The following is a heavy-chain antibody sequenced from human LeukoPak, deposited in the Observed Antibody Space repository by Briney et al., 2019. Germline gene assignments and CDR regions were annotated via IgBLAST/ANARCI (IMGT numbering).Heavy chain of an antibody. CDR2: ISSSSSYI. CDR3: ARDPNSNSYFDY. J-gene: IGHJ4*02. V-gene: IGHV3-21*01. CDR1: GFTFSSYS. D-gene: IGHD4-11*01. Sequence: GRSLRLSCAASGFTFSSYSMNWVRQAPGKGLEWVSSISSSSSYIYYADSVKGRFTISRDNAKNSLYLQINSLRAEETAVYYCARDPNSNSYFDYWGQGTLVTVSS.